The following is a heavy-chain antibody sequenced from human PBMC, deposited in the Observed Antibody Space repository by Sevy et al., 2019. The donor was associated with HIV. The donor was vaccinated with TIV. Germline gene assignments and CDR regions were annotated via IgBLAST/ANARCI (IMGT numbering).Heavy chain of an antibody. CDR3: ARDRAYSALDY. CDR1: GFTFSDSW. CDR2: INEDGSRL. Sequence: GGSLRRSCVASGFTFSDSWMTWVRQAPGKGLERIAFINEDGSRLGYVDSVRGRFTISRENPKNSLYLQMNSLRAEDTAVYFCARDRAYSALDYWGQGTLVTVSS. D-gene: IGHD5-18*01. J-gene: IGHJ4*02. V-gene: IGHV3-7*01.